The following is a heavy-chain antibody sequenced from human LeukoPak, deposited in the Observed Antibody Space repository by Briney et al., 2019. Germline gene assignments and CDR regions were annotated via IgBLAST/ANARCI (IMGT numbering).Heavy chain of an antibody. CDR3: ARVLDPNYGMDV. CDR2: MNPNSGNT. V-gene: IGHV1-8*01. D-gene: IGHD1-1*01. J-gene: IGHJ6*02. CDR1: GYTFTSYD. Sequence: GASVEVSCKASGYTFTSYDINWVRQATGQGLEWMGWMNPNSGNTGYAQKFQGRVTMTRNTSISTAYMELSSLRSEDTAVYYCARVLDPNYGMDVWGQGTTVTVSS.